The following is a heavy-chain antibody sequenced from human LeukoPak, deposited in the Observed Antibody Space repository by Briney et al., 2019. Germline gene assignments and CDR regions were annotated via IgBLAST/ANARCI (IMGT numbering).Heavy chain of an antibody. J-gene: IGHJ6*02. Sequence: SETLSLTCTVSGGSISSCSYYWGWIRQPPGKGLEWIGSIYYSGSTYYNPSLKSRVTISVDTSKNQFSLKLSSVTAADTAVYYCARRTVVYGMDVWGQGTTVTVSS. V-gene: IGHV4-39*01. CDR2: IYYSGST. D-gene: IGHD2-15*01. CDR1: GGSISSCSYY. CDR3: ARRTVVYGMDV.